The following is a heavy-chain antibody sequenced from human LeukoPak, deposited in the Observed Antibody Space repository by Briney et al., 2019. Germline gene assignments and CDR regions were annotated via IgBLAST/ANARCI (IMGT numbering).Heavy chain of an antibody. CDR3: TGRIAVAGLDY. D-gene: IGHD6-19*01. V-gene: IGHV3-15*01. CDR2: IKSKTDGGTT. Sequence: GGSLRLSCAASGFTLSNAWMSWVRQAPGKGLEWVGRIKSKTDGGTTDYAAPVKGRFTISRDDSKNTLYLQMNSLKTEDTAVYYCTGRIAVAGLDYWGQGTLVTVSS. CDR1: GFTLSNAW. J-gene: IGHJ4*02.